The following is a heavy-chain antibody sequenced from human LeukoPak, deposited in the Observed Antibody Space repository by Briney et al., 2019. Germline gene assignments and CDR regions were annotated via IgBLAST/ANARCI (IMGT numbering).Heavy chain of an antibody. CDR1: GYTFTGYY. CDR3: AIPSSSFPSPFDY. J-gene: IGHJ4*02. V-gene: IGHV1-2*02. D-gene: IGHD6-6*01. CDR2: INPNSGGT. Sequence: ASVKVSCKASGYTFTGYYMHWVRQAPGQGVEWMGWINPNSGGTNYAQKLQGRVTMTRDTSISTAYMELSRLRSDDTAVYYCAIPSSSFPSPFDYWGQGTLVTVSS.